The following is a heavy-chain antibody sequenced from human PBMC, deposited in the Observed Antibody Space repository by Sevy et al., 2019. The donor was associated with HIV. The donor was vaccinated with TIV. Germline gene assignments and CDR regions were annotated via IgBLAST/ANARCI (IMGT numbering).Heavy chain of an antibody. CDR2: ISGAGGSK. D-gene: IGHD3-3*01. CDR3: ARDLRSNFFDAFDI. Sequence: GGSLRLSCAVSGFTFSSHDMTWVRQAPGKGLEWVSGISGAGGSKWYADSVKGRFAISRDSSKNTLYLQMNTLRTEDTAMYYCARDLRSNFFDAFDIWGQGTMVTVSS. CDR1: GFTFSSHD. J-gene: IGHJ3*02. V-gene: IGHV3-23*01.